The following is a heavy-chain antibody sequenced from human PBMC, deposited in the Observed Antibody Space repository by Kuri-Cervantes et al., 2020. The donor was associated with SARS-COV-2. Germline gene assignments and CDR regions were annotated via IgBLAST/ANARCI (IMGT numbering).Heavy chain of an antibody. CDR1: GYTFTGYY. J-gene: IGHJ6*03. Sequence: ASVKVSCKASGYTFTGYYMHWVRQAPGQGLEWMGWINPNSGGTNYAQKFQGRVTMTRDSPISTAYMELSRLRSEDTAVYYCARGGWGSGYYYYYMDVWGKGTTVTVSS. V-gene: IGHV1-2*02. CDR3: ARGGWGSGYYYYYMDV. CDR2: INPNSGGT. D-gene: IGHD2-21*01.